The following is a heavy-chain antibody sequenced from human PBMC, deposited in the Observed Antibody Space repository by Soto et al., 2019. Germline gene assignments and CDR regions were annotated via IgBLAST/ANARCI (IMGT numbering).Heavy chain of an antibody. D-gene: IGHD4-17*01. CDR3: ARDLLDSRLQMTTVDYYYYLDF. Sequence: GASVEVTCKACRYRYTSCGLWWVRHDPGQGLEWMGWISAYNGNTNYAQKLQGRVTMTTDTSTSTAYMELRSLRSDDTAVYYCARDLLDSRLQMTTVDYYYYLDFLLKGTTVTVFS. CDR1: RYRYTSCG. V-gene: IGHV1-18*01. J-gene: IGHJ6*03. CDR2: ISAYNGNT.